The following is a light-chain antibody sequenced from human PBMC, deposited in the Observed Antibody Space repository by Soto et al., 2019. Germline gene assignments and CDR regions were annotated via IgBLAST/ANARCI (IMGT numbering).Light chain of an antibody. CDR3: QNYNGYWT. CDR1: QSIRTS. J-gene: IGKJ1*01. Sequence: DIQMTQSPSSLSASVGVRVTIACRASQSIRTSLAWYQQKPGKAPKALIYEASILETGVPSRFRGSGSGTQFTLTISSLQPDDLATYYCQNYNGYWTFGQGTKVDIK. CDR2: EAS. V-gene: IGKV1-5*03.